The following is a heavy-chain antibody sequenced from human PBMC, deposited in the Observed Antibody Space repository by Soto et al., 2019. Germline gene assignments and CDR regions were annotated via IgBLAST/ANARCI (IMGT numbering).Heavy chain of an antibody. J-gene: IGHJ6*01. Sequence: PGESLKSSCNGSGYSFTSYWISCVRQMPGKVLELMGRIDPSDSYTNYSPSFQGHVTISADKSISTAYLQWSSLKDSDTAMYYCARNSKIEDRSSSGPKRNYYYYGMDVWGQGNQVTVSS. CDR2: IDPSDSYT. CDR1: GYSFTSYW. CDR3: ARNSKIEDRSSSGPKRNYYYYGMDV. D-gene: IGHD6-6*01. V-gene: IGHV5-10-1*01.